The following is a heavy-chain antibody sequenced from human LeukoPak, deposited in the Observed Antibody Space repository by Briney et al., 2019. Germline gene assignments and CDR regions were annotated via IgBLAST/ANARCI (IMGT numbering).Heavy chain of an antibody. Sequence: SETLSLTCTVSGGSISSSSYYWGWIRQPPGKGLEWIGYIYYSGSTNYNPSLKSRVTISVDTSKNQISLKLSSVTAADTAVYYCARDLRDSSGYYYVNDWGQGTLVTVSS. V-gene: IGHV4-61*05. D-gene: IGHD3-22*01. J-gene: IGHJ4*02. CDR1: GGSISSSSYY. CDR2: IYYSGST. CDR3: ARDLRDSSGYYYVND.